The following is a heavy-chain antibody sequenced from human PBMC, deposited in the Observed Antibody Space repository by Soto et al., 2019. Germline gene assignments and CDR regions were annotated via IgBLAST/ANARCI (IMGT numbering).Heavy chain of an antibody. CDR3: AKDSNYYYVMDV. J-gene: IGHJ6*02. CDR2: ISGSGGST. Sequence: GGSLRLSCAASGFTFTNYALSWVRQAPGTGLEWVSAISGSGGSTYYADSMQGRFTISRDNSKNTLYLQMNSLRAEDTAVYYCAKDSNYYYVMDVWGQGTTVTVSS. V-gene: IGHV3-23*01. CDR1: GFTFTNYA.